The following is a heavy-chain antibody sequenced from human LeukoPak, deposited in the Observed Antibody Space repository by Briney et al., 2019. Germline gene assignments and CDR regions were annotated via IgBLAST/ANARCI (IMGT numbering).Heavy chain of an antibody. CDR3: ARDRDSRGYYYPY. Sequence: GGSLRLSCAASGFTFSSFSMIWVRQAPGKGLEWVAVISYDGSNKYYADSVKGRFTISRDNSKNTLYLQMNSLRAEDTAVYYCARDRDSRGYYYPYWGQGTLVTVSS. D-gene: IGHD3-22*01. CDR1: GFTFSSFS. J-gene: IGHJ4*02. V-gene: IGHV3-30*03. CDR2: ISYDGSNK.